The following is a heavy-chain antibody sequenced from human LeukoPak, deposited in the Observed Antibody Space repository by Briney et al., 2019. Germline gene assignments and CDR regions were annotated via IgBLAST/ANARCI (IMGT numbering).Heavy chain of an antibody. V-gene: IGHV4-34*01. J-gene: IGHJ2*01. CDR2: IDHSGST. CDR1: VGSFSGYY. Sequence: MPSETLSLTCAVYVGSFSGYYWSWIRQPPGKGLEWIGEIDHSGSTNYNPSLKSRVSISVVTSKNQFSLKLSFVTAADTAVYYCARQREGYFDLWGRGSRVTVSS. CDR3: ARQREGYFDL.